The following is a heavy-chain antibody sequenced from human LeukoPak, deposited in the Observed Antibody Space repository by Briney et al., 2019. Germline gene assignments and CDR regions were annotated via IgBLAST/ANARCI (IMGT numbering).Heavy chain of an antibody. CDR2: IYRDDTT. V-gene: IGHV3-53*01. CDR3: ARAPYGVGYTAERDY. CDR1: GFTFSNAW. D-gene: IGHD3-16*02. Sequence: GGSLRLSCAASGFTFSNAWMSWVRQAPGKGLEWVSVIYRDDTTYYADSVKGRFTIFRDNSKNTLYLQMNSLRDDDTAVYYCARAPYGVGYTAERDYWGQGTLVTVSS. J-gene: IGHJ4*02.